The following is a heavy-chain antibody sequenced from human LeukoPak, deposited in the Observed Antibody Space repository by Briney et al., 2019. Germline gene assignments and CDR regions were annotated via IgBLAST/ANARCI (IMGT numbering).Heavy chain of an antibody. D-gene: IGHD6-6*01. J-gene: IGHJ6*03. CDR3: ARGGRRAALHYYYYMDV. CDR1: GGSFSDHY. Sequence: TSETLSLSCAVYGGSFSDHYWSWIRQPPGKGLEWIGEINHSGSTNYNPSLKSRVTISVDTSKNQFSLKLSSVTAADTAVCYCARGGRRAALHYYYYMDVWGKGTTVTVSS. V-gene: IGHV4-34*01. CDR2: INHSGST.